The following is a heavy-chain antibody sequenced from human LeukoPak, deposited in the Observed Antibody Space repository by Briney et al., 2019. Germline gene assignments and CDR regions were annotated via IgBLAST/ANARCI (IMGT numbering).Heavy chain of an antibody. CDR3: AREYSEYSSGWYNWFDP. CDR1: GVSISSYY. CDR2: IYTSGST. J-gene: IGHJ5*02. V-gene: IGHV4-4*07. D-gene: IGHD6-19*01. Sequence: PSETLSLTCTVSGVSISSYYWSWIRQPAGKGLEWIGRIYTSGSTNYNPSLKSRVTMSVDTSKNQFSLKLSSVTAADTAVYYCAREYSEYSSGWYNWFDPWGQGTLVTVSS.